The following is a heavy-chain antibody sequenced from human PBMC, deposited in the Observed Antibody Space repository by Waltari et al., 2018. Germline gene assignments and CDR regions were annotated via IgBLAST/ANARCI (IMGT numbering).Heavy chain of an antibody. J-gene: IGHJ6*03. CDR1: GDSIIGYF. CDR3: ARDRVESEFYYYYHMDV. V-gene: IGHV4-4*07. D-gene: IGHD3-10*01. CDR2: IHSTGNS. Sequence: QVQLQESGPGLLKSSGTLSLTCSVSGDSIIGYFWSWVRQPAGKKMEWIGRIHSTGNSDPNPSLTSRISMSVDTSKNQVSLNLTSVTAADTAVYYCARDRVESEFYYYYHMDVWGRGTAVIISS.